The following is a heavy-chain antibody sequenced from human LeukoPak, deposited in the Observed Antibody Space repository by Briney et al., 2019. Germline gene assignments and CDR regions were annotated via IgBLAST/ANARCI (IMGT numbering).Heavy chain of an antibody. CDR3: ARDSSGAVVVTSEMGY. J-gene: IGHJ4*02. V-gene: IGHV1-18*01. Sequence: ASVKVSCKASGYTFISYGISWVRQAPGQGLEWMGWISAYNGNTNYAQKLQGRVTMTRDTSISTAYMELSRLRSDDTAVYYCARDSSGAVVVTSEMGYWGQGTLVTVSS. CDR1: GYTFISYG. CDR2: ISAYNGNT. D-gene: IGHD2-21*02.